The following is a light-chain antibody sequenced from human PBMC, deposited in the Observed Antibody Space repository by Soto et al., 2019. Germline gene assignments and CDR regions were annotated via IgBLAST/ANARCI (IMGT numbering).Light chain of an antibody. CDR3: CSYAGSYPYV. V-gene: IGLV2-11*01. Sequence: QSVLTQPRSVSGSPGQSVTISCTGTSSDVGGYNYVSWYQQHPGKAPKLMIYDVSKRPSGVPDRFSGSKSGNTASLTISGLQAEDEADYYCCSYAGSYPYVFGTGTTVT. J-gene: IGLJ1*01. CDR2: DVS. CDR1: SSDVGGYNY.